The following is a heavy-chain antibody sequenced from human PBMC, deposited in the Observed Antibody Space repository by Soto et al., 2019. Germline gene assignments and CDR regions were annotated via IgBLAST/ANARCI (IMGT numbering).Heavy chain of an antibody. CDR3: ARDNYGSDY. V-gene: IGHV3-30-3*01. CDR1: GLTFSTYA. Sequence: PGGSLRLSCAASGLTFSTYAIHWVRQAPGKGLDWVAVISYDGTNKYYADSVKGRFTISRDNSNNTLYLQMNSLRAEDTAVYYCARDNYGSDYWGQGTLVTVSS. D-gene: IGHD3-10*01. J-gene: IGHJ4*02. CDR2: ISYDGTNK.